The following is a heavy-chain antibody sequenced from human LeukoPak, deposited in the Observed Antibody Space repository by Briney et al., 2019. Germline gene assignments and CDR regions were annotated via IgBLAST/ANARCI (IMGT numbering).Heavy chain of an antibody. V-gene: IGHV1-46*01. CDR1: GYTFTSYH. J-gene: IGHJ6*03. CDR2: INPSGDST. D-gene: IGHD6-6*01. CDR3: ARMGSSSSSQMDV. Sequence: ASVKVSCKASGYTFTSYHMHWVRQAPGQGLEWMGIINPSGDSTSYAQNFQGRVTMTRDTSTSTVYMELSSLGSEDTAVYYCARMGSSSSSQMDVWGKGTTVTVSS.